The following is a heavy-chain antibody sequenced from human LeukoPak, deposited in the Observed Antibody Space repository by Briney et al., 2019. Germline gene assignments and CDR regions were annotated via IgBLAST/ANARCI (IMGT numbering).Heavy chain of an antibody. CDR1: GYPFSSFS. Sequence: GGSLRLSCAASGYPFSSFSMNWVRQAPGKGLEWVSYISSTSSNIYYADSVQGRFTVSRDNVKSSLYLQMNSLRDDDTAVYYCARDLISGHYTFDYWGQGTLVTVSS. CDR3: ARDLISGHYTFDY. D-gene: IGHD1-26*01. J-gene: IGHJ4*02. V-gene: IGHV3-48*02. CDR2: ISSTSSNI.